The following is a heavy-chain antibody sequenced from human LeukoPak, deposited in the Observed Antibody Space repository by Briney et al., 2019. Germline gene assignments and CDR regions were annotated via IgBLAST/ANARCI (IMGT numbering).Heavy chain of an antibody. V-gene: IGHV3-7*05. J-gene: IGHJ4*02. CDR1: GFTFSSYW. CDR3: ATCFFVSGSYYMEY. Sequence: AGGSLRPSCAASGFTFSSYWMSWVRQAPGKGLEWVANIKQDGSEKYYVDSVKGRFTISRDNAKNSLYLQMNSLRAEDTAVYYCATCFFVSGSYYMEYWGQGTLVTVSS. D-gene: IGHD1-26*01. CDR2: IKQDGSEK.